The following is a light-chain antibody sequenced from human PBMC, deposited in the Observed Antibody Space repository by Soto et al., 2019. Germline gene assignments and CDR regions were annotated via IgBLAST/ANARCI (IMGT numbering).Light chain of an antibody. CDR1: SSNIGNNY. CDR3: GTWDTSLSAGV. Sequence: QSVLTQPPSVSAAPGQKVTISCSGSSSNIGNNYVSWYQHLPGTAPKLLIYDNNKRPSGIPDRFSGSKSGTSATLGITGLQTGDEADCYCGTWDTSLSAGVFGAGTKLTVL. V-gene: IGLV1-51*01. J-gene: IGLJ2*01. CDR2: DNN.